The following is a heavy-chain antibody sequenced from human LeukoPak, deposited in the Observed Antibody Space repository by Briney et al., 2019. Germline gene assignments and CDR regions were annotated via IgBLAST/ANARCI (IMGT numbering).Heavy chain of an antibody. CDR1: GFTFSIFP. Sequence: GGSLRLSCEGSGFTFSIFPMSWARQAPAKGLEWVSDIRGGGGSADYADSVKGRFTISRDNSKNTLYLQMNSLRAEDTAVYYWAKLPTVTTLSWSVYFDYWGQGTLVTVSS. J-gene: IGHJ4*02. D-gene: IGHD4-17*01. V-gene: IGHV3-23*01. CDR3: AKLPTVTTLSWSVYFDY. CDR2: IRGGGGSA.